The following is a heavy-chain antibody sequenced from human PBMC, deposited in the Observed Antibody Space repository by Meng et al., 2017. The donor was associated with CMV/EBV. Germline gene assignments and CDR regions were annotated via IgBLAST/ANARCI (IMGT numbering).Heavy chain of an antibody. D-gene: IGHD3-10*01. CDR1: GFTFSSYS. CDR2: ISSSSSYI. CDR3: ARYRRRDYSIYYYYGMDV. V-gene: IGHV3-21*01. J-gene: IGHJ6*02. Sequence: GESLKISCAASGFTFSSYSMNWVRQAPGKGLEWVSSISSSSSYIYYADSVKGRFTISRDNAKNSLYLQMNSLRAEDTAVYYCARYRRRDYSIYYYYGMDVWGQGTTVTVS.